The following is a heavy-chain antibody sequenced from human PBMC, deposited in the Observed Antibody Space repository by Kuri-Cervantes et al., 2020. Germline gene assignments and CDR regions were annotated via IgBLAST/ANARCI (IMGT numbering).Heavy chain of an antibody. J-gene: IGHJ6*01. V-gene: IGHV3-30*03. CDR1: GFTFSSYG. D-gene: IGHD6-13*01. Sequence: GGSLRLSCAASGFTFSSYGMHWVRQAPGKGLEWVAVISYDGSNKYYADSVKGRFTISRDNAKNSLYLQMNSLRAEDTALYHCARRRYSSSWYYYGMDVWGQGTTVTVSS. CDR2: ISYDGSNK. CDR3: ARRRYSSSWYYYGMDV.